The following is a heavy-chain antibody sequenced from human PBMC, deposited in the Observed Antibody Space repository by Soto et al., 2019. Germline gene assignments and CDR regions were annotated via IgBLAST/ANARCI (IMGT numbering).Heavy chain of an antibody. D-gene: IGHD3-16*01. CDR3: ARDRPWGHFFDY. Sequence: EVQLVESGGGLVQPGGSLRLSCAASGFTFSSYWMSWVRQAPGKGLEWVANIKHDGSETYYVDSVKGRFTISRDNAKHSLYLQMNSLRAEDTAVYYCARDRPWGHFFDYWGQGTLVTVSS. V-gene: IGHV3-7*01. CDR1: GFTFSSYW. J-gene: IGHJ4*02. CDR2: IKHDGSET.